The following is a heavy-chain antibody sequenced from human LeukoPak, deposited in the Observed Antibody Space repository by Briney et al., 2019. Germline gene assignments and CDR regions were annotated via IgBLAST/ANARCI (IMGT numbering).Heavy chain of an antibody. CDR2: IHYSGSS. CDR3: ARWLVGAATFDY. J-gene: IGHJ4*02. V-gene: IGHV4-59*11. D-gene: IGHD2-15*01. Sequence: SETLSLTCTVSGDSISSHYWSWIRQPPGKGLEWIGNIHYSGSSKYNPSLQSRVTLSVDTSKNQFSLKLTSVTAADTAVYYCARWLVGAATFDYWGQGTLVTVS. CDR1: GDSISSHY.